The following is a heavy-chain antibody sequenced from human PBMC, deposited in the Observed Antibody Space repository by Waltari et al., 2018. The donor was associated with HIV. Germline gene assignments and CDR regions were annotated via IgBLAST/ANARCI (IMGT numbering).Heavy chain of an antibody. CDR3: AREPTHTGFWDRDL. D-gene: IGHD3-10*01. V-gene: IGHV3-74*01. CDR2: IESDGTST. J-gene: IGHJ2*01. Sequence: DVQLAESGGGLVQPGGSLRRSCAASGFSFSRYWIHWVRQTPKKGPVRLSRIESDGTSTIYEDSVKGRFTIYRDNAMNTLYLQMNSLSAEDTAMYYCAREPTHTGFWDRDLWGRGALVTVSS. CDR1: GFSFSRYW.